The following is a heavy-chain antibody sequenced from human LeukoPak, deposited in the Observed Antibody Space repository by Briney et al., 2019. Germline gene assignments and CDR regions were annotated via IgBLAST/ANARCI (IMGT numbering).Heavy chain of an antibody. J-gene: IGHJ4*02. CDR3: AKADPYYDFWSGYYDDY. CDR2: INSDGSSI. CDR1: GFTFSSHW. V-gene: IGHV3-74*01. D-gene: IGHD3-3*01. Sequence: GGSLRLSCAASGFTFSSHWMHWVRQAPGKGLVWVSRINSDGSSISYADSVKGRFTISRDNSKNTLYLQMNSLRAEDTAVYYCAKADPYYDFWSGYYDDYWGQGTLVTVSS.